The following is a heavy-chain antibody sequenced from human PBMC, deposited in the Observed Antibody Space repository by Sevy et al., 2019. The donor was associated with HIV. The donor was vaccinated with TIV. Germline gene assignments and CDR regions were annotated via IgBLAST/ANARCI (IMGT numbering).Heavy chain of an antibody. V-gene: IGHV3-23*01. CDR3: AKGGSKTPYYYYGMDV. CDR1: GFTFSSYA. Sequence: GGSLRLSCAASGFTFSSYAMSWVRQAPGKGLEWVSAISGSGGSTYYADSVKGRLTMSRDNSKNTLYLQMNSLRAEDTAVYYCAKGGSKTPYYYYGMDVWGQGTTVTVSS. J-gene: IGHJ6*02. CDR2: ISGSGGST.